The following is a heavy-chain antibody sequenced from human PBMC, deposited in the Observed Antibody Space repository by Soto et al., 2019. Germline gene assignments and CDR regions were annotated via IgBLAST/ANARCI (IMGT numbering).Heavy chain of an antibody. CDR1: GYTFTSYY. D-gene: IGHD5-18*01. J-gene: IGHJ4*02. CDR2: INPSGCST. CDR3: AKVAGYRYGDVDY. Sequence: QVQLVQSGAEVKKPGASVKVSCKASGYTFTSYYMHWVRQAPGQGLEWMGIINPSGCSTTYAQNFQGRVTMSRDTSTGRVHMYLSSLRSEHKAVYYCAKVAGYRYGDVDYWGQGTLVKVSS. V-gene: IGHV1-46*01.